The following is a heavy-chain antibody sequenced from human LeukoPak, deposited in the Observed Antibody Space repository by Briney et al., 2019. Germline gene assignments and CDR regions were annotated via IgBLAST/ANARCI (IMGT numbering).Heavy chain of an antibody. D-gene: IGHD3-22*01. J-gene: IGHJ3*02. CDR2: ISGSGDST. CDR3: AKAIQYYYDSSGLEPTAFDI. Sequence: PGGSLRLSCAASGFTFSTYAVNWVRQAPGKGLEWVSTISGSGDSTYYADSVKGRFTISRDNSKDTLYLQMSSVRVDDTAVYYCAKAIQYYYDSSGLEPTAFDIWGQGTMVTVSS. V-gene: IGHV3-23*01. CDR1: GFTFSTYA.